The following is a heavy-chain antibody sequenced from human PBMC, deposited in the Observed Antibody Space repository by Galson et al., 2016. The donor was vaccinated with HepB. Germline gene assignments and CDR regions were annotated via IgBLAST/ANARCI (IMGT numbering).Heavy chain of an antibody. CDR3: ARGEEPMAYFEDGRGDLDY. D-gene: IGHD3-22*01. V-gene: IGHV1-3*01. CDR1: GYIFSRYV. Sequence: SVKVSCKASGYIFSRYVTHWVRQAPGHSLEWMGWINGGNGNTMYSPKFQGRITITRDTFATTAYLELSSLRLEDTAVYYCARGEEPMAYFEDGRGDLDYWDQGTLVTCSS. J-gene: IGHJ4*02. CDR2: INGGNGNT.